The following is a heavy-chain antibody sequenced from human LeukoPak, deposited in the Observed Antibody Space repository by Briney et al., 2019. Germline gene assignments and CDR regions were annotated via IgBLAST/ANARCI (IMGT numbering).Heavy chain of an antibody. V-gene: IGHV4-34*01. CDR1: GGSFSGYY. J-gene: IGHJ4*02. CDR2: INHSGST. Sequence: PSETLSLTCAVYGGSFSGYYWSWIRQPPGKGLEWIGEINHSGSTNYNPSLKSRVTISVDTSKNQFSLKLSSVPAADTAVYYSARGTAMVKTHPFDYWGQGTLVTVSS. CDR3: ARGTAMVKTHPFDY. D-gene: IGHD5-18*01.